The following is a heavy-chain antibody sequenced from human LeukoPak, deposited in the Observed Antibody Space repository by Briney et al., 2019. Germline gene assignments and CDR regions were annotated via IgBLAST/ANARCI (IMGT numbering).Heavy chain of an antibody. Sequence: SVKVSCKASGGTFSSYTISWVRQAPGQGLEWMGRIIPILGIANCAQKFQGRVTITADKSTSTAYMELSSLRSEDTAVYYCARDRKWEAGYYYYYMDVWGKGTTVTVSS. CDR3: ARDRKWEAGYYYYYMDV. D-gene: IGHD1-26*01. CDR1: GGTFSSYT. J-gene: IGHJ6*03. CDR2: IIPILGIA. V-gene: IGHV1-69*04.